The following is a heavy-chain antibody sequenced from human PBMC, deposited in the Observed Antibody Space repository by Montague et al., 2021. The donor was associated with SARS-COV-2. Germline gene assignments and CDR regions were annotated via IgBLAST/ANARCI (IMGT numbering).Heavy chain of an antibody. CDR2: IYYSGST. D-gene: IGHD5-18*01. CDR1: GGSISSYY. CDR3: AGISKYRYGRYYYGMDV. V-gene: IGHV4-59*01. Sequence: SETLSLTCTVSGGSISSYYWSWIRQPPGKGLEWIGYIYYSGSTNXNPSLKSRVTISVDTSKNQFSLKLSSVAAADTAVYYCAGISKYRYGRYYYGMDVWGQGTPVTVSS. J-gene: IGHJ6*02.